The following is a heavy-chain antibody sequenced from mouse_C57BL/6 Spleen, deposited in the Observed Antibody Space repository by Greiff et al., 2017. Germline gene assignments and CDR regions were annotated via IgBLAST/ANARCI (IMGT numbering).Heavy chain of an antibody. CDR1: GYTFTSYW. J-gene: IGHJ4*01. Sequence: VQLQQSGTVLARPGASVKMSCKTSGYTFTSYWLHWVKQRPGQGLEWIGAIYPGNSDTSYNQKFKGKAKLTAVTSASTAYMELSSLTNEDSAVYYCTRTPYDYDAMDYWGQGTSVTVSS. CDR2: IYPGNSDT. CDR3: TRTPYDYDAMDY. V-gene: IGHV1-5*01. D-gene: IGHD6-5*01.